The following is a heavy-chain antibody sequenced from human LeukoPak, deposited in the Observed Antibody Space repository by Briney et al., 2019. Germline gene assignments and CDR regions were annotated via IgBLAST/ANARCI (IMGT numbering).Heavy chain of an antibody. CDR1: AVSISSYY. CDR2: IYYSGST. CDR3: ARVGGSGSYYYAMDV. D-gene: IGHD3-10*01. V-gene: IGHV4-59*01. Sequence: SETQSLTCTVSAVSISSYYWSWIRQPPGKGLEWIGYIYYSGSTNYNPSLKSRVTISVDTSKNQFSLKLSSVTAADTAVYYCARVGGSGSYYYAMDVWGQGTTVTVSS. J-gene: IGHJ6*02.